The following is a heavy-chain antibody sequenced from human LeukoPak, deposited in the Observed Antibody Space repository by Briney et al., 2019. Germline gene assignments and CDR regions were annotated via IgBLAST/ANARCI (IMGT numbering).Heavy chain of an antibody. J-gene: IGHJ4*02. CDR1: GGTFSIYG. CDR2: IIPIFGTA. V-gene: IGHV1-69*06. D-gene: IGHD2-15*01. Sequence: SVTLSFKSSGGTFSIYGISWVRQAPGQGLEWVGGIIPIFGTANYAQKFPGRVTITAYKSTSTAYMELSSLSSEDTAVYYCALPSGDWGQGTLVTVSS. CDR3: ALPSGD.